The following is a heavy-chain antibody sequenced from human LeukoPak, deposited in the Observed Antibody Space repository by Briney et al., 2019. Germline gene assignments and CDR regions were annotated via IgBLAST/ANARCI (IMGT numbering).Heavy chain of an antibody. V-gene: IGHV3-23*01. Sequence: PGASLRLSCAASGFTFNSYAMSLVRQAPGKGLEWVSAISGSCGSTYYANSVKGRFTISRDNSNNTLYLQMNSLRAEDTAVYYCAKDQQVLRYFDWSMGDYFDYWGQGTLVTVSS. CDR1: GFTFNSYA. D-gene: IGHD3-9*01. CDR2: ISGSCGST. J-gene: IGHJ4*02. CDR3: AKDQQVLRYFDWSMGDYFDY.